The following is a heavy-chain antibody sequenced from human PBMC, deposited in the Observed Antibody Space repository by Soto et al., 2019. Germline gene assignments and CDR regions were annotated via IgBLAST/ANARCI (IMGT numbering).Heavy chain of an antibody. CDR2: IYYSGST. J-gene: IGHJ6*03. V-gene: IGHV4-59*08. D-gene: IGHD4-17*01. CDR1: GGSISSYY. CDR3: ARRPGRGDYGYYYYYMDV. Sequence: QVQLQESGPGLVKPSETLSLTCTVSGGSISSYYWSWIRQPPGKGLEWIGYIYYSGSTNYNPSLKSRVTISVDTSKNQFSLKLSSVTAADTAVYYCARRPGRGDYGYYYYYMDVWGKGTTVTVSS.